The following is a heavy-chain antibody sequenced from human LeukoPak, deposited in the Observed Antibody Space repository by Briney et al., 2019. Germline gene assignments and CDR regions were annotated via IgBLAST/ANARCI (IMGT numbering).Heavy chain of an antibody. CDR3: ARSTSRKDHYGMDV. J-gene: IGHJ6*02. CDR2: IIPILGIA. Sequence: SVKVSCKASGGTFSSYAISWVRQAPGQGLEWMGRIIPILGIANYAQKFQGRVTITADKSTSTAYMELSSLRSEDTAVYYCARSTSRKDHYGMDVWGQGTTVTVSS. D-gene: IGHD2-2*01. V-gene: IGHV1-69*04. CDR1: GGTFSSYA.